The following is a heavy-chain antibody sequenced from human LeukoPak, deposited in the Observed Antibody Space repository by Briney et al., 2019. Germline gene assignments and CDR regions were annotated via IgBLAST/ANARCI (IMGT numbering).Heavy chain of an antibody. Sequence: GGSLRLSCAASGFTFSSYGMSWVRQAPGKGLEWVSAISGSGGSTYYADSVKGRLTISRDNSKNTLYLQMNSLKTEDTAVYYCTTDGVGVEGATYDNWGQGTLVSVSS. J-gene: IGHJ4*02. CDR1: GFTFSSYG. CDR2: ISGSGGST. D-gene: IGHD1-26*01. V-gene: IGHV3-23*01. CDR3: TTDGVGVEGATYDN.